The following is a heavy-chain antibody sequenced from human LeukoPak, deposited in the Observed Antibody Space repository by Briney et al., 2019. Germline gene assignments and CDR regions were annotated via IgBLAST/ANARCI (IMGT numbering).Heavy chain of an antibody. CDR1: GYTFTSYA. V-gene: IGHV1-3*01. J-gene: IGHJ3*02. CDR3: ARDLWFAKLENDAFDI. Sequence: RASVKVSCKASGYTFTSYAMHWVRQAPGQRLEWMGWINAGNGNTKYSQKFQGRVTITRDTSASTAYMELSSLRSEDTAVYYCARDLWFAKLENDAFDIWGQGTMVTVSS. D-gene: IGHD3-10*01. CDR2: INAGNGNT.